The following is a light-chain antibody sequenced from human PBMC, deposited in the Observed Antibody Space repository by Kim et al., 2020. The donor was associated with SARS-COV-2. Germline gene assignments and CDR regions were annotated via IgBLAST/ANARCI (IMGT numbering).Light chain of an antibody. CDR3: LQHNTYPIP. CDR1: RGIRND. V-gene: IGKV1-17*01. Sequence: VGERSTLPCRESRGIRNDLGWYQQNQGRAPRGLIYGASSLKSGVQSRSGGSGSGTEFTLTISSLQPEDFPTYFCLQHNTYPIPFGQGKRLKIK. CDR2: GAS. J-gene: IGKJ5*01.